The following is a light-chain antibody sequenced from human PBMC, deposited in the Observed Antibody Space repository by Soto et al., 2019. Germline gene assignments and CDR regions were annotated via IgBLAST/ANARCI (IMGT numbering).Light chain of an antibody. J-gene: IGLJ1*01. CDR3: QSYDSSLSGYV. CDR1: SYNIGAGYD. CDR2: GNS. Sequence: QLVLTQPPSVYGAPGQRVTISCTGSSYNIGAGYDVPWYQQLPGTAPKLLIYGNSNRPSGVPDRFSGSKSGTSASLAITGLQAEDESDYYCQSYDSSLSGYVFVTGTKLTVL. V-gene: IGLV1-40*01.